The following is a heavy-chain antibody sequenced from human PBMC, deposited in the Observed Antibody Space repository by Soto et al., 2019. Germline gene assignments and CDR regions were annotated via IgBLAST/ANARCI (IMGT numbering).Heavy chain of an antibody. CDR1: GFTFSSYS. CDR3: ARLTSLLYRLAV. J-gene: IGHJ6*02. D-gene: IGHD1-26*01. CDR2: ISGSSVSI. Sequence: PGGSLRLSCGAAGFTFSSYSMNWVRQAPGKGLEWVSYISGSSVSIYYADSVKGRFTVSRDNAQNSLFLEMNSLRDEDTAVYYCARLTSLLYRLAVWGLGTTVTVSS. V-gene: IGHV3-48*02.